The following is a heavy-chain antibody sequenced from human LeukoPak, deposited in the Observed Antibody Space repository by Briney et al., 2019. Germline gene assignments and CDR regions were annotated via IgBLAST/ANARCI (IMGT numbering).Heavy chain of an antibody. CDR3: ARVNYDFWSGYETTYYYYYYMDV. D-gene: IGHD3-3*01. CDR2: IYTSGST. Sequence: SETLSLTCTVSGGSISSYYWSWIRQPAGKGLEWIGRIYTSGSTNYNPSLKSRVTMSVDTSKNQFSLKLSSVTAADTAVYYCARVNYDFWSGYETTYYYYYYMDVWGKGTTVTVSS. J-gene: IGHJ6*03. V-gene: IGHV4-4*07. CDR1: GGSISSYY.